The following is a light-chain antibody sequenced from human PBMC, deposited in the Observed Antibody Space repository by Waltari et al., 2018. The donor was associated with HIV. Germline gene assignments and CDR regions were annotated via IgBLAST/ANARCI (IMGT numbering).Light chain of an antibody. Sequence: QSALTQPRSVSGSPGQSVTISCTGTSSDVGGYNYVSWYQHHPGKAPKLMIFDVTKRPSGVPDRFSGSKSSNTASLTISGLQAEDEAEYYCCSYAGSYSFVVFGGGTKLTVL. CDR1: SSDVGGYNY. CDR2: DVT. V-gene: IGLV2-11*01. J-gene: IGLJ2*01. CDR3: CSYAGSYSFVV.